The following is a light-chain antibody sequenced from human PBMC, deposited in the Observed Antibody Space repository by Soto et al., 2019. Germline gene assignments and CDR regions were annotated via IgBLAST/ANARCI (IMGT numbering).Light chain of an antibody. J-gene: IGLJ1*01. CDR1: SSNIGNNG. V-gene: IGLV1-36*01. CDR2: YDD. CDR3: AAWDDSLNGYV. Sequence: VLTQPPSVSEAPRQRVTISCSGSSSNIGNNGVNWYQQLPGKAPKLLIYYDDLLPSGVSDRFSGSKSGTSASLAISGLQSEDEADYYCAAWDDSLNGYVFGIGTKVTAL.